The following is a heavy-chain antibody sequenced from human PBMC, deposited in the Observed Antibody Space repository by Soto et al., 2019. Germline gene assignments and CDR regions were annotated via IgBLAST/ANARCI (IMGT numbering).Heavy chain of an antibody. CDR3: ARDSGVDTAMVIDY. D-gene: IGHD5-18*01. V-gene: IGHV4-31*03. CDR1: GGSISSGGYY. CDR2: IYYSGST. Sequence: SETLSLTCTVSGGSISSGGYYWSWIRQHPGKGLEWIGYIYYSGSTYYNPSLKSRVTISVDTSKNQFSLKLSSVTAADTAVYYCARDSGVDTAMVIDYWGQGTLVTVSS. J-gene: IGHJ4*02.